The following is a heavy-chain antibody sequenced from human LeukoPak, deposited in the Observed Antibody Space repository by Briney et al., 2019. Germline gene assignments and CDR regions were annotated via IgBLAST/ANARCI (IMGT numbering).Heavy chain of an antibody. V-gene: IGHV1-18*01. CDR2: ISADTVNT. CDR1: GYTFTTYG. Sequence: ASVKVSCKASGYTFTTYGISWVRQAPGQGLEWLGWISADTVNTKYTEKLQGRVTMTRDTSTSTAYMELKSLRSDDTAVYYCARAALYYGSSGLLGHWGQGTLVTVSS. D-gene: IGHD3-22*01. CDR3: ARAALYYGSSGLLGH. J-gene: IGHJ4*02.